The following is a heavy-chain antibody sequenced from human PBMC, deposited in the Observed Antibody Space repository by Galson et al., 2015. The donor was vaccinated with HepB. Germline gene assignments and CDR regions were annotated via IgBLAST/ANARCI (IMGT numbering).Heavy chain of an antibody. CDR3: AKDGIMVAANPYHFHY. Sequence: SLRLSCAASGFTFTRYAMTWVRQAPGKGLEWVLSITSSGGNSYFADSVKGRFTISRDNSKNTVLLQLNSLRAEDTAVYYCAKDGIMVAANPYHFHYWGQGTLVTVSS. J-gene: IGHJ4*02. D-gene: IGHD2-15*01. CDR1: GFTFTRYA. V-gene: IGHV3-23*01. CDR2: ITSSGGNS.